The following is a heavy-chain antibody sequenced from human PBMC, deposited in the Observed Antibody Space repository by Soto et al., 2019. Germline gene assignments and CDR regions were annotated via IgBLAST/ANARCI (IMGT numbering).Heavy chain of an antibody. V-gene: IGHV4-31*03. J-gene: IGHJ4*02. CDR2: IYHTGST. CDR1: GGSISTVGHS. D-gene: IGHD7-27*01. Sequence: SETLSLSFSVSGGSISTVGHSWNWIRQPPGKGLEWIGSIYHTGSTYYSKSLKSRLTMSVDTSKSQFSLRLSSVTAADTAVYYCARVTGTLRSRNSVYWGQASLVTVSS. CDR3: ARVTGTLRSRNSVY.